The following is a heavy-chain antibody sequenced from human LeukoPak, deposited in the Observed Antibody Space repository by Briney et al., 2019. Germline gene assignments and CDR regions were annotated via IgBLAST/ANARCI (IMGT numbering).Heavy chain of an antibody. Sequence: SVKVSCKTSGGIFRSYGLNWVRQAPGQGLEWMGGFIPILGTPKYAQNLQGRVTITADESTSTGYMELSSLRYEDTAVYYCARGLYCSSSTSCYDYGMDVWGQGTTVAVSS. V-gene: IGHV1-69*13. J-gene: IGHJ6*02. CDR2: FIPILGTP. CDR1: GGIFRSYG. CDR3: ARGLYCSSSTSCYDYGMDV. D-gene: IGHD2-2*01.